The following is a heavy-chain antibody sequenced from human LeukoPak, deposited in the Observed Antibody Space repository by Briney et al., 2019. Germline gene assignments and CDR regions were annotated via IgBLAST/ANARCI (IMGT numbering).Heavy chain of an antibody. D-gene: IGHD3-10*01. CDR2: ISYDGSNK. J-gene: IGHJ4*02. CDR3: ARDSYYGSGSYFS. Sequence: GRSLRLSCAASGFTFSSYAMHWVRQAPGKGLEWVAVISYDGSNKYYADSVKGRFTISRDNSKNTLYLQMNSLRAEDTAVYYCARDSYYGSGSYFSWGQGTLVTVSS. CDR1: GFTFSSYA. V-gene: IGHV3-30*04.